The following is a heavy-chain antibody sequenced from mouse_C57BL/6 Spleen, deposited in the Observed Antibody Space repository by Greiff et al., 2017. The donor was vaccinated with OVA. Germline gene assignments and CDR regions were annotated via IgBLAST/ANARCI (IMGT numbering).Heavy chain of an antibody. V-gene: IGHV1-59*01. D-gene: IGHD1-1*01. CDR3: ARGHYYGSSPHYYAMDD. CDR2: IDPSDSYT. J-gene: IGHJ4*01. CDR1: GYTFTSYW. Sequence: QVQLQQPGAELVRPGTSVKLSCKASGYTFTSYWMHWVKQRPGQGLEWIGVIDPSDSYTNYNQKFKGKATLTVDTSSSTAYMQLSSLTSEDSAVYYCARGHYYGSSPHYYAMDDWGQGTSVTVSS.